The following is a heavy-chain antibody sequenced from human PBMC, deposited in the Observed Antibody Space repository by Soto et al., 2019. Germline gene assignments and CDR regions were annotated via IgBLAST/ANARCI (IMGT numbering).Heavy chain of an antibody. J-gene: IGHJ4*02. V-gene: IGHV3-15*07. Sequence: GGSLRLSCAASGLTFSNAWMNWVRQAPGKGLEWVGRIKSKADGGTADYAAPVKGRFTISRDDSKNTLYLQMNSLKTEDTAVYYCTTEWEYSYGLEPGYFVFDCWGQGTLVTVSS. D-gene: IGHD5-18*01. CDR2: IKSKADGGTA. CDR1: GLTFSNAW. CDR3: TTEWEYSYGLEPGYFVFDC.